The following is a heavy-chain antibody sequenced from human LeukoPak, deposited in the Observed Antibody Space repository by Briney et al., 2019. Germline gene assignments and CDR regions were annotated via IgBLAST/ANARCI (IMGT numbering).Heavy chain of an antibody. CDR1: GGSISSGDYY. Sequence: SETLSLTCTVSGGSISSGDYYWSWIRQRPGEGLEWIGYIYYSGSTYYNPSLKSRVTISVDTSKNQFSLKLSSVTAADTAVYYCARVRPWGYSYGIAYAFDIWGQGTVVTVSS. D-gene: IGHD5-18*01. J-gene: IGHJ3*02. V-gene: IGHV4-30-4*01. CDR3: ARVRPWGYSYGIAYAFDI. CDR2: IYYSGST.